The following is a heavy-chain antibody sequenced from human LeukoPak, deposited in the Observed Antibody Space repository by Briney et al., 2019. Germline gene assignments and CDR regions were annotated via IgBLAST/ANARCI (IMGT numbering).Heavy chain of an antibody. V-gene: IGHV3-13*01. Sequence: GGSLRLSCAASGFTFSSYDMHWVRQATGKGLEWVSAIGTAGDTYYPGSVKGRFTISRENAKNSLYLQMNSLRAGDTAVYYCARAVNYYDSGGPSYYMDVWGKGTTVTISS. J-gene: IGHJ6*03. CDR1: GFTFSSYD. CDR2: IGTAGDT. D-gene: IGHD3-22*01. CDR3: ARAVNYYDSGGPSYYMDV.